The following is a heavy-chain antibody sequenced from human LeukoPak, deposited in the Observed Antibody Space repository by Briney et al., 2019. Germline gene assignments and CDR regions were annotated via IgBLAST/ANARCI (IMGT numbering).Heavy chain of an antibody. CDR1: GGSISSGSYY. CDR3: ARGAAAGPPYYYYYMDV. V-gene: IGHV4-61*02. Sequence: TSETPSLTCTVSGGSISSGSYYWRWIRQPAGKGLEWIGRIYTSGSTNYNPSLKRRVNISVDTSKNQFSLKLSSVTAADTAVYYCARGAAAGPPYYYYYMDVWGKGTTVTVSS. J-gene: IGHJ6*03. CDR2: IYTSGST. D-gene: IGHD6-13*01.